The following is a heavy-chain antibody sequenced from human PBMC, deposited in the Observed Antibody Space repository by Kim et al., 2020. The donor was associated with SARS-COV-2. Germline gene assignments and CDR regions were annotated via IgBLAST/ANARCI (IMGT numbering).Heavy chain of an antibody. V-gene: IGHV3-11*05. D-gene: IGHD6-19*01. CDR3: ARGISTSGWHYFDY. J-gene: IGHJ4*02. Sequence: YADVVGGRFTISRDNAKNSLYLKMSSLTAEDTAVYYCARGISTSGWHYFDYWGQGTQVTVSS.